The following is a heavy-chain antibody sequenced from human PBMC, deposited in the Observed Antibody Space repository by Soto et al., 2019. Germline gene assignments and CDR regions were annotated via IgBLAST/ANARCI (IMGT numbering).Heavy chain of an antibody. Sequence: QLQLQESGPGLVKPSETLSLTCTVSGGSISSSSYYWVWIRQPPGTGREWIGNIYYRGRSYYNPSLKSRVTMTVDTSKNQSSLKLSPVTAADTAVYYCARFHYRSGWYFWGQGTRVTVSS. D-gene: IGHD6-13*01. CDR2: IYYRGRS. V-gene: IGHV4-39*01. CDR1: GGSISSSSYY. CDR3: ARFHYRSGWYF. J-gene: IGHJ4*02.